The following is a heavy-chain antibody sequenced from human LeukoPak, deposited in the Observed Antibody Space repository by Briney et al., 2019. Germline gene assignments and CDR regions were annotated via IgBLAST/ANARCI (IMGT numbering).Heavy chain of an antibody. CDR3: ARGYGSGSYST. CDR2: IYTSGTT. J-gene: IGHJ5*02. V-gene: IGHV4-4*07. CDR1: GGSIGSSY. Sequence: SETLSLTRSISGGSIGSSYFSWIRQPAGKGLEWIGRIYTSGTTIYNPFLESRVSMSIDTATNQFSLKVNSVTAADTAVYFCARGYGSGSYSTWGQGTLVSVSS. D-gene: IGHD3-10*01.